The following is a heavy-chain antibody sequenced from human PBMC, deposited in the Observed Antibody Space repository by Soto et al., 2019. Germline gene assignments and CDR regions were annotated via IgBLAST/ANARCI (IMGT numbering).Heavy chain of an antibody. J-gene: IGHJ4*02. CDR3: ARGGWRQIDY. CDR1: GGSIGSYY. CDR2: IYYSGST. D-gene: IGHD3-3*01. V-gene: IGHV4-59*08. Sequence: QVQLQESGPGLVKPSETRSLTCSVSGGSIGSYYWSWIRQPPGKGLEWIGYIYYSGSTNYNPSLKSRVTISVDTSKNQFSLKLSSVTAADTAVYYCARGGWRQIDYWGQGTLVTVSS.